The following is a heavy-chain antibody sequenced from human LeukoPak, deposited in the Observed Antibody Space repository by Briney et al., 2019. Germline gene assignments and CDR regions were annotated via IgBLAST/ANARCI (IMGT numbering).Heavy chain of an antibody. J-gene: IGHJ3*02. CDR3: ARNISGTVTPPGAFDI. Sequence: SETLSLTRTVSGGSISSGGYYWSWIRQHPGKDLESIGYIYYSGSTYYNPSLKSRVTISVDTSKNQFSLKLSSVTAADTAVYYCARNISGTVTPPGAFDIWGQGTMVTVSS. CDR1: GGSISSGGYY. D-gene: IGHD4-17*01. CDR2: IYYSGST. V-gene: IGHV4-31*03.